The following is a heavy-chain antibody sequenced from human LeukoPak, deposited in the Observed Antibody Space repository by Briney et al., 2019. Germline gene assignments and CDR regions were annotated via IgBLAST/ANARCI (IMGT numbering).Heavy chain of an antibody. Sequence: SETLSLTCTVSGGSISSYYWSWLRQPPGKGLEWIGYIYTSGSTNYNPSLKSRVTISPDTSKNQFSLKLSSVTAADTAVHYCSRHGPTIDCSSTSCYVVRVGYYYYYMDVWGKGTTVTVSS. CDR2: IYTSGST. J-gene: IGHJ6*03. CDR1: GGSISSYY. CDR3: SRHGPTIDCSSTSCYVVRVGYYYYYMDV. D-gene: IGHD2-2*01. V-gene: IGHV4-4*09.